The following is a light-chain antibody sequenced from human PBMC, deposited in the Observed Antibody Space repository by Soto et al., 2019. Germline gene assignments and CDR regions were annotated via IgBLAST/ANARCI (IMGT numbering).Light chain of an antibody. CDR3: SSYTSSSTSYVV. CDR1: SSDVGGYNY. J-gene: IGLJ2*01. V-gene: IGLV2-14*01. Sequence: QSALTQPASVSGSPGQSITISCNGTSSDVGGYNYVSWYQQHPGKAPKLIIYDVGNRPSGVSNRFSGSKSGNTASLTISGLQAEDESDYYCSSYTSSSTSYVVFGGGTQLTVL. CDR2: DVG.